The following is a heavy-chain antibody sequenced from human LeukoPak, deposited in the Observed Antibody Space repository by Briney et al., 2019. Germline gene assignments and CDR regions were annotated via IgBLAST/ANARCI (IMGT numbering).Heavy chain of an antibody. Sequence: ASVKVSCKASGGTFSSYAISWVRQAPGQGLEWMGGIIPIFGTANYAQKFQGRVTITADESTSTAYMELSSLRSEDTAVYYCAKDPHYSSGWYSVFDYWGQGTLVTVSS. D-gene: IGHD6-19*01. V-gene: IGHV1-69*01. CDR2: IIPIFGTA. CDR1: GGTFSSYA. CDR3: AKDPHYSSGWYSVFDY. J-gene: IGHJ4*02.